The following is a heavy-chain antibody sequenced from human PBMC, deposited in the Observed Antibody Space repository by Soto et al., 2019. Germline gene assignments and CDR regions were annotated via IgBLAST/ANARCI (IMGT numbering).Heavy chain of an antibody. V-gene: IGHV3-33*01. CDR2: IGYDGRNK. CDR1: GFPFSSYG. D-gene: IGHD3-9*01. Sequence: ESGGGVVQPGRSLRLSCAASGFPFSSYGIHWVRQAPGKGLEWVAVIGYDGRNKYYADSVKGRFTISRDNSKNTLYLQMNSLRAEDTAVYYCARDRDSIYDYWGQGTLVTVSS. J-gene: IGHJ4*02. CDR3: ARDRDSIYDY.